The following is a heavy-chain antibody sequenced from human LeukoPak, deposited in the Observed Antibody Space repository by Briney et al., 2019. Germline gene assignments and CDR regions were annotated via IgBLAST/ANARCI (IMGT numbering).Heavy chain of an antibody. V-gene: IGHV1-46*01. CDR3: ARANYGKGYFDY. Sequence: ASVKVSCKASGGTFSSYAISWVRQAPGRGLEWMGIINPSGGSTSYAQKFQGRVTMTRDTSTSTVYMELSSLRSEDTAVYYCARANYGKGYFDYWGQGTLVTVSS. J-gene: IGHJ4*02. CDR1: GGTFSSYA. CDR2: INPSGGST. D-gene: IGHD4-17*01.